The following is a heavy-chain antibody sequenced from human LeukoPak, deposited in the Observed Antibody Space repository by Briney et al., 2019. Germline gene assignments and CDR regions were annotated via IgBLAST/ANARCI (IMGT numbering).Heavy chain of an antibody. CDR1: GGTFSSYA. CDR2: IIPIFGIA. J-gene: IGHJ4*02. CDR3: ARGLFETYYFDY. D-gene: IGHD3-16*01. V-gene: IGHV1-69*04. Sequence: EASVKVSCKASGGTFSSYAISWVRQAPGQGLEWMGRIIPIFGIANYAQKFQGRVTITADKSTSTAYMELSSLRSEDTAMYYCARGLFETYYFDYWGQGTLVTVSS.